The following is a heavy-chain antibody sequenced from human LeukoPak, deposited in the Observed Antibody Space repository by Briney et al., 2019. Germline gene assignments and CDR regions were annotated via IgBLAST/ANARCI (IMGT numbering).Heavy chain of an antibody. CDR1: GGTFSSYA. Sequence: SVKVSCKASGGTFSSYAISWVRQAPGQGLEWMGGIIPIFGTANYAQKFQGRVTITADESTSTAYMELSSLRSEDTAVYYCAGEDTSAAAGTYGYWGQGTLVTVSS. J-gene: IGHJ4*02. CDR2: IIPIFGTA. D-gene: IGHD6-13*01. V-gene: IGHV1-69*13. CDR3: AGEDTSAAAGTYGY.